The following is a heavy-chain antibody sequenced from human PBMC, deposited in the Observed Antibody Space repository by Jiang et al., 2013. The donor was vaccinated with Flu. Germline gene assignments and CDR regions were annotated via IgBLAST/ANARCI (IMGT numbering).Heavy chain of an antibody. CDR2: IVPIFDKS. Sequence: QLVESGAEVKRPGSSVKVSCQVSGGTFSTNAISWVRQAPGQGLEWMGAIVPIFDKSNYAQKFQGRVTITADESTYTAYMELSSLRSEDTAIYYCTREHHGGNFESWGQGTLVTVSS. V-gene: IGHV1-69*01. J-gene: IGHJ4*02. CDR3: TREHHGGNFES. D-gene: IGHD2-15*01. CDR1: GGTFSTNA.